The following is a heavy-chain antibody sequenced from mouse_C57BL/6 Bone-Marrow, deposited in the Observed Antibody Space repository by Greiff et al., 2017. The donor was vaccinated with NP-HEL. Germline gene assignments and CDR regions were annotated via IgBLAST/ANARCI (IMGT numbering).Heavy chain of an antibody. CDR2: ISSGSSTI. CDR1: GFTFSDYG. V-gene: IGHV5-17*01. J-gene: IGHJ4*01. CDR3: ARLWLLPYYAMDY. D-gene: IGHD2-3*01. Sequence: EVKLVESGGGLVKPGGSLKLSCAASGFTFSDYGMHWVRQAPEKGLEWVAYISSGSSTIYYADTVKGRFTISRDNAKNTLFLQMTSLRSEDTAMYYCARLWLLPYYAMDYWGQGTSVTVSS.